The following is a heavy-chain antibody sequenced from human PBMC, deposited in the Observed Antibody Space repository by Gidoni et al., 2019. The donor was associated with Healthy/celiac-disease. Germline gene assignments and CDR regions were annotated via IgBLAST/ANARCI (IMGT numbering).Heavy chain of an antibody. D-gene: IGHD1-26*01. CDR2: ISYDGSNK. V-gene: IGHV3-30-3*01. Sequence: QVQLVESGGGVVQPGRSLRLSCEASGFTFSSYAMHWVRQAPGKGLEWVAVISYDGSNKYYADSVKGRFTISRDNSKNTLYLQMNSLRAEDTAVYYCARAFGGSYPYYFDYWGQGTLVTVSS. J-gene: IGHJ4*02. CDR3: ARAFGGSYPYYFDY. CDR1: GFTFSSYA.